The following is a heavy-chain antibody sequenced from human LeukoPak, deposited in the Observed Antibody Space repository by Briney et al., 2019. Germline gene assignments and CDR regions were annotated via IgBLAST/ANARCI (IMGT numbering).Heavy chain of an antibody. V-gene: IGHV4-4*07. CDR1: GGSISSYY. J-gene: IGHJ4*02. CDR2: IYTSGST. D-gene: IGHD5-18*01. CDR3: ASTTRRGYSYGSLDY. Sequence: SESLSLTCTVAGGSISSYYWSWIRQPAGKGLEWIGRIYTSGSTNYNPSLKSRVTMSVHTSKNQFSLKLSSVTAADTAVYYCASTTRRGYSYGSLDYWGQGTLVTVSS.